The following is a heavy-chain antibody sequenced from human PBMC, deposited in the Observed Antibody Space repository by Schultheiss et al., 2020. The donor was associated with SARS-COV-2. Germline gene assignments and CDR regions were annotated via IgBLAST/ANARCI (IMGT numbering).Heavy chain of an antibody. D-gene: IGHD5-24*01. CDR2: INSDGSST. Sequence: GESLKISCAASGFTFSSYWMHWVRQAPGKGLVWVSRINSDGSSTSYADSVKGRFTISRDNAKNTLYLQMNSLRAEDTAVYYCARVGMANYFDYWGQGTLVTVSS. CDR1: GFTFSSYW. CDR3: ARVGMANYFDY. V-gene: IGHV3-74*01. J-gene: IGHJ4*02.